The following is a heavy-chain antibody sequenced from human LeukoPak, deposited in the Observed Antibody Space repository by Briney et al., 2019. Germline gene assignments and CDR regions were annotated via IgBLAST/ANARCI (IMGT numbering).Heavy chain of an antibody. Sequence: ASVKVSCKASGYTFTSYYMHWVRQAPGQGLEWMGIINPSGGSTSYAQKFQGRVTMTRDTSTSTVYMELSSLRSEDTAVYYCATSYDFWSGYKDKSAFDIWGQGTMVTVSS. CDR3: ATSYDFWSGYKDKSAFDI. V-gene: IGHV1-46*01. J-gene: IGHJ3*02. D-gene: IGHD3-3*01. CDR1: GYTFTSYY. CDR2: INPSGGST.